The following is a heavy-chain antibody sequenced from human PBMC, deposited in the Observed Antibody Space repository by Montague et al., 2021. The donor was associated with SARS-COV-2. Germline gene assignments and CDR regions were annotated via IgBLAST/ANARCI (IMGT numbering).Heavy chain of an antibody. J-gene: IGHJ4*02. CDR1: RFTFSAYP. CDR3: AKDLSTGYYDTSGSVFDN. Sequence: SLRLSCAASRFTFSAYPMSWVRQVPGKGLEWVATISGGGGTKYYADSVKGRFTISRDNSKNTVYLQMNSLRAEDTAVYCCAKDLSTGYYDTSGSVFDNWGQGTLVTVSS. D-gene: IGHD3-22*01. V-gene: IGHV3-23*01. CDR2: ISGGGGTK.